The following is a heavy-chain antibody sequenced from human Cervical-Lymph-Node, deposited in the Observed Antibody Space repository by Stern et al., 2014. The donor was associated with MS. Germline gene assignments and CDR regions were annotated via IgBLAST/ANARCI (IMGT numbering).Heavy chain of an antibody. J-gene: IGHJ2*01. Sequence: QVQLVQSGAEVKNPGSSVKVSCKASGGTFSSYTISWVRQAPGPGLEWLGRIMPILGIANYAQKCQGRVTITADKCTSTAYMELSSLRSEDTAVYYCARDWTGTWYFDLWGRGTLVTVSS. D-gene: IGHD1-1*01. V-gene: IGHV1-69*08. CDR1: GGTFSSYT. CDR2: IMPILGIA. CDR3: ARDWTGTWYFDL.